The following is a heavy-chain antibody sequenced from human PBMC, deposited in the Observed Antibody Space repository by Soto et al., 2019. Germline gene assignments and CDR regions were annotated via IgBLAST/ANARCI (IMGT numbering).Heavy chain of an antibody. CDR3: ARSARPVRDFDY. V-gene: IGHV4-61*08. Sequence: SETLSLTCAVSGGSISSGGYSWSWIRQPPGKGLEWIGYIYYSGSTNYNPSLKSRVTISVDTSKNQFSLKLSSVTAADTAVYYCARSARPVRDFDYWGQGTLVTVAS. CDR1: GGSISSGGYS. J-gene: IGHJ4*02. CDR2: IYYSGST. D-gene: IGHD2-2*01.